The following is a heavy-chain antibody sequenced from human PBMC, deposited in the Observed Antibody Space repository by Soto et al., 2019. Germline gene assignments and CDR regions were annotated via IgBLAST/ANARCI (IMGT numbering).Heavy chain of an antibody. CDR1: GGSISSGGYS. J-gene: IGHJ3*02. D-gene: IGHD3-22*01. CDR2: IYHSGST. CDR3: ASTPYYYDSERGDAFDI. V-gene: IGHV4-30-2*01. Sequence: PSETLSLTCAVSGGSISSGGYSWSWIRQPPGKGLEWIGYIYHSGSTYYNPSLKSRVTISVDRSKNQFSLKLSSVTAADTAVYYCASTPYYYDSERGDAFDIWGQGTMVTVSS.